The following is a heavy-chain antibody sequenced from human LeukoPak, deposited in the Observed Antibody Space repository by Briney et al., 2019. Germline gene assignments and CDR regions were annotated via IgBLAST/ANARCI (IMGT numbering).Heavy chain of an antibody. CDR3: AGSWYDYRNYFDP. D-gene: IGHD4-11*01. CDR2: ISGGGGST. V-gene: IGHV3-23*01. J-gene: IGHJ5*02. Sequence: GLSLRLSWAASRFTFSSYDMSWVRQAPGKGLEWVSAISGGGGSTYYADSVKGRFSISRDNSMSTLYLQMNSLRAEDTALYYCAGSWYDYRNYFDPWGQGTLVTVSS. CDR1: RFTFSSYD.